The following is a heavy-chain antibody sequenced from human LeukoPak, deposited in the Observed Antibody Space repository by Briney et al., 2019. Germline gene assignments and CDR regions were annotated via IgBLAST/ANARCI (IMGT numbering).Heavy chain of an antibody. J-gene: IGHJ4*02. CDR3: ARSMITFGGVIATPYYFDY. CDR1: GGTFISYA. V-gene: IGHV1-69*13. D-gene: IGHD3-16*02. Sequence: GASVKVSCKASGGTFISYAISWVRQAPGQGLEWMGGIIPIFGTANYAQKFQGRVTITADESTSTAYMELSSLRSEDTAVYYCARSMITFGGVIATPYYFDYWGQGTLVTVSS. CDR2: IIPIFGTA.